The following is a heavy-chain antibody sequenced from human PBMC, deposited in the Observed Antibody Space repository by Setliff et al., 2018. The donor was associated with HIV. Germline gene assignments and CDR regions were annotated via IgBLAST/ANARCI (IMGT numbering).Heavy chain of an antibody. D-gene: IGHD2-8*01. Sequence: GGSLRLSCAASGFIVNNFEMNWVRQAPGKGLEWISYISSSGTIKKYASSVMGRFFISRDNAKSSLYLHMNSLRVEDTAVYYCTRGGYGTSYYWQYWGQGTVVTVSS. CDR2: ISSSGTIK. V-gene: IGHV3-48*03. J-gene: IGHJ4*02. CDR1: GFIVNNFE. CDR3: TRGGYGTSYYWQY.